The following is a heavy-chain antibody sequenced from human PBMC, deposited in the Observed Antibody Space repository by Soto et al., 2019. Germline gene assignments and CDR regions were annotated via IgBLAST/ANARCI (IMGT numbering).Heavy chain of an antibody. D-gene: IGHD2-2*01. Sequence: QVQLVQSGAEVKKPGSSVKVSCKASGGTFSSYTISWVRQAPGQGLEWMGRIIPILGIANYAQKFQGRVTIPADKSTXXAXMXXSSLRSEDTAVYYCARGGGDIVVVPAAMMDSYFDSWGQGTLVTVSS. CDR3: ARGGGDIVVVPAAMMDSYFDS. CDR2: IIPILGIA. CDR1: GGTFSSYT. J-gene: IGHJ4*02. V-gene: IGHV1-69*02.